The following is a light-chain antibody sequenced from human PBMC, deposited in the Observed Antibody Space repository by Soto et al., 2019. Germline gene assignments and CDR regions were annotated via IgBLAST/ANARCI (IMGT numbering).Light chain of an antibody. J-gene: IGKJ1*01. CDR2: GAS. Sequence: EIVLTQSPGTLSLSQGKRATLSCRASQSVSNFLAWYRQKPGQAPRLLIYGASSRATGIPDRFSSSGSGTDFTLTIRRLEPEDFAVYHCQQYGSSPWTFGQGPKVDI. CDR1: QSVSNF. V-gene: IGKV3-20*01. CDR3: QQYGSSPWT.